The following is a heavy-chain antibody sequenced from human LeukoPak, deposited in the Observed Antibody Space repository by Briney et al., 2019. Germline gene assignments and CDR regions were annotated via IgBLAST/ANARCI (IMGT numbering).Heavy chain of an antibody. Sequence: GGSLRLSCAASGFTVSGNYMSWVRQSPQKGLEWVSLIYSGTKTYYADSVKGRFTISRDNSKNTLYLQMNSLRAEDTAVYYCARDEDSSGYGYWGQGTLVTVSS. D-gene: IGHD6-19*01. CDR3: ARDEDSSGYGY. J-gene: IGHJ4*02. CDR2: IYSGTKT. V-gene: IGHV3-53*01. CDR1: GFTVSGNY.